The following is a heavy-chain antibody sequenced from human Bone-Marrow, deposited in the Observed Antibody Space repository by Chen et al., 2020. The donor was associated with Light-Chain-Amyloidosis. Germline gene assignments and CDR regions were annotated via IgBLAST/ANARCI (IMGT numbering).Heavy chain of an antibody. D-gene: IGHD5-12*01. V-gene: IGHV5-51*01. CDR2: IYPDDSAA. Sequence: EVQLEQSGPEVKKPGESLKISCKGSGYTLPHYWIGWVRQMPGKGLEWMGVIYPDDSAARYSPSFEGQVTISADKSITTAYLQWRSLKASDTAMYYCARRRDGYNFDYWGQGTLVTVSS. CDR3: ARRRDGYNFDY. J-gene: IGHJ4*02. CDR1: GYTLPHYW.